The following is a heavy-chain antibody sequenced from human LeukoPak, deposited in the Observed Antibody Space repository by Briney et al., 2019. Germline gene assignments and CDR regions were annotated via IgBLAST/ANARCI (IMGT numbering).Heavy chain of an antibody. CDR3: AREGVAYCGGDRYVDY. Sequence: ASVKVSCKASGYTFTSYYMHWVRQAPGQGLEWMGIINPSGGSTSYAQKFQGRVTMTRDTSTSTVYMELSSLRSEDTAVYYCAREGVAYCGGDRYVDYWGQGTLVTVSS. D-gene: IGHD2-21*02. CDR2: INPSGGST. V-gene: IGHV1-46*01. J-gene: IGHJ4*02. CDR1: GYTFTSYY.